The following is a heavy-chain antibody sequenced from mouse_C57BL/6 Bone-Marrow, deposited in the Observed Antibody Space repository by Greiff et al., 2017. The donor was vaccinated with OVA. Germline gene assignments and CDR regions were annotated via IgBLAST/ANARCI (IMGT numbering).Heavy chain of an antibody. Sequence: QVQLQQPGAELVRPGTSVKLSCKASGYTFTSYWMHWVKQRPGQGLEWIGVIDPSDSYTNYNQKFKGKATLTVDTSSSTAYMQLSSLTSEDSAVYYCVAPYYDYPLAYWGQGTLVTVSA. V-gene: IGHV1-59*01. CDR2: IDPSDSYT. CDR3: VAPYYDYPLAY. CDR1: GYTFTSYW. J-gene: IGHJ3*01. D-gene: IGHD2-4*01.